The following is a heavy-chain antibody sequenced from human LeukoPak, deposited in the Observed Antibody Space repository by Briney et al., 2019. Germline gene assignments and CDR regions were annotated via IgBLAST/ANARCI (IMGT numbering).Heavy chain of an antibody. J-gene: IGHJ4*02. CDR3: AKGGMMVYAVTYIDY. CDR2: IKPDGSDK. V-gene: IGHV3-7*05. D-gene: IGHD2-8*01. CDR1: GFTFSTSW. Sequence: GGSLRLSCEGSGFTFSTSWMDWVRQAPGKGLQWVANIKPDGSDKYYAESVRGQFTISRDNSKRTLYLEMTSLRAEDTAIYYCAKGGMMVYAVTYIDYWGQGTLVTVSS.